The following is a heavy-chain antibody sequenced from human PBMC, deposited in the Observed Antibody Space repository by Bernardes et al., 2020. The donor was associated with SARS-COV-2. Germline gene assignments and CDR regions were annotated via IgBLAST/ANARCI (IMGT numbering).Heavy chain of an antibody. CDR3: ARVGIWFGELGPNFDY. V-gene: IGHV3-21*01. CDR1: GFTVSRYS. Sequence: GFLSRSGAASGFTVSRYSVNWVRPAPGKGLEWVSSISSSSSYIYYADSVKGRFTISRDNAKNSLYLQMNSLRAEDTAVYYCARVGIWFGELGPNFDYWGQGTLVTVSS. J-gene: IGHJ4*02. D-gene: IGHD3-10*01. CDR2: ISSSSSYI.